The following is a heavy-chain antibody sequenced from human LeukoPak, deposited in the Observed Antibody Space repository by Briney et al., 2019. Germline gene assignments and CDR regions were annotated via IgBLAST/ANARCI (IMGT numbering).Heavy chain of an antibody. D-gene: IGHD1-1*01. CDR1: GFTVSSNY. CDR3: ARDLGGTTLDY. J-gene: IGHJ4*02. V-gene: IGHV3-66*01. Sequence: SGGSLRLSRAASGFTVSSNYMSWVRQAPGKGLEWVSVIYSGGSTNYADSVKGRFTISRDNSKNTLYFQMNSLRAEDTAVYYCARDLGGTTLDYWGQGTQVTVSS. CDR2: IYSGGST.